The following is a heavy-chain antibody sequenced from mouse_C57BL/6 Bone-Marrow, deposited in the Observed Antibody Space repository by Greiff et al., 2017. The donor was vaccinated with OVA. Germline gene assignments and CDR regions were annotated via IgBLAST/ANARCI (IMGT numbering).Heavy chain of an antibody. J-gene: IGHJ4*01. CDR3: ARPPITTVVATGDYYAMDY. CDR2: INPYNGGT. D-gene: IGHD1-1*01. CDR1: GYTFTDYY. V-gene: IGHV1-19*01. Sequence: EVQLQQSGPVLVKPGASVKMSCKASGYTFTDYYLNWVKQSHGKSLEWIGVINPYNGGTSYNQKLKGKATLTVDKSSSTAYMELNSLTSEDSAVYYCARPPITTVVATGDYYAMDYWGQGTSVTVSS.